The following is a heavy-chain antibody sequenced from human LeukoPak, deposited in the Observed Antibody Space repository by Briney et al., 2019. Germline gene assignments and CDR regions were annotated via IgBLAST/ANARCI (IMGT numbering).Heavy chain of an antibody. V-gene: IGHV4-39*07. CDR1: GGSISSSSYY. CDR2: IYYSGST. Sequence: SETLSLTCTVSGGSISSSSYYWGWIRQPPGKGLEWIGSIYYSGSTYYNLSLKIRVTISVDTSKNRFSLKLSSVTAADTAVYYYAILSGYDKLAFDYWGQGTLVTVSS. D-gene: IGHD5-12*01. J-gene: IGHJ4*02. CDR3: AILSGYDKLAFDY.